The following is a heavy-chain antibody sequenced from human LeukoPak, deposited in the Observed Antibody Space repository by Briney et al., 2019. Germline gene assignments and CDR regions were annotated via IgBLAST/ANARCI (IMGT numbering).Heavy chain of an antibody. CDR1: GGTFSSYA. CDR2: IIPIFGTA. J-gene: IGHJ5*02. Sequence: ASVKVSCKASGGTFSSYAISWVRQAPGQGLEWMGGIIPIFGTANYAQKFQGRVTITADKSTSTDYMELSSLRSEDTAVYYCARDKDAMVRGPQSTPWFDPWGQGTLVTVSS. D-gene: IGHD3-10*01. V-gene: IGHV1-69*06. CDR3: ARDKDAMVRGPQSTPWFDP.